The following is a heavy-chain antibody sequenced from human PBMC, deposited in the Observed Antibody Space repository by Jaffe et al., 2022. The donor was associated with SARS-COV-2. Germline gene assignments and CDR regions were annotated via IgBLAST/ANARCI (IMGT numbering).Heavy chain of an antibody. CDR3: ARIRYYYDSSGQTHWYFDL. V-gene: IGHV2-26*01. Sequence: QVTLKESGPVLVKPTETLTLTCTVSGFSLSNARMGVSWIRQPPGKALEWLAHIFSNDEKSYSTSLKSRLTISKDTSKSQVVLTMTNMDPVDTATYYCARIRYYYDSSGQTHWYFDLWGRGTLVTVSS. D-gene: IGHD3-22*01. J-gene: IGHJ2*01. CDR1: GFSLSNARMG. CDR2: IFSNDEK.